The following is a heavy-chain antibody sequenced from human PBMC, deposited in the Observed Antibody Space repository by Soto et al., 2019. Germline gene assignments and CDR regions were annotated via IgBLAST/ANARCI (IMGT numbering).Heavy chain of an antibody. J-gene: IGHJ6*02. V-gene: IGHV1-69*12. CDR3: ARPSYDYVWGSYRFVNYYYGMDV. Sequence: QVQLVQSGAEVKKPGSSVKVSCKASGGTFSSYAISWVRQAPGQGLEWMGGIIPIFGTANYAQKFQGRVTITADESTSTXXMXLXILRSEDTAVYYCARPSYDYVWGSYRFVNYYYGMDVWGQGTTVTVSS. CDR1: GGTFSSYA. CDR2: IIPIFGTA. D-gene: IGHD3-16*02.